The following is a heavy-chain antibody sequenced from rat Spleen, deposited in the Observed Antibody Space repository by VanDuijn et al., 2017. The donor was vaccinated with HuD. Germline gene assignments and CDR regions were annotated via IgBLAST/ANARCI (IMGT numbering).Heavy chain of an antibody. D-gene: IGHD1-12*02. CDR1: GFTFSNYD. J-gene: IGHJ4*01. CDR3: ARTDGSYYYVMDA. V-gene: IGHV5-25*01. CDR2: ISTSGGST. Sequence: EVQLVESGGGLVQPGRSLKLSCAASGFTFSNYDMAWVRQAPTKGLEWVASISTSGGSTYYRDSVKGRFTVSRDNAKSTLYLQMDSLRSEDTATYYCARTDGSYYYVMDAWGQGASVTVSS.